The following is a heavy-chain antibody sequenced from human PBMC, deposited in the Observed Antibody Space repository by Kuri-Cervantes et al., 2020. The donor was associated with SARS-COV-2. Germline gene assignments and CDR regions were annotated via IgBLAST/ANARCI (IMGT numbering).Heavy chain of an antibody. J-gene: IGHJ5*02. Sequence: GSLRLSCTVSGGSISSSSYYWGWIRQPPGKGLEWIGSMYHSGSTYYNPSLKSRLTISVDTSKNQFSLKLSSVTAADTAVYYCARVRSTTAGWFDPWGQGTLVPSPQ. CDR2: MYHSGST. CDR1: GGSISSSSYY. V-gene: IGHV4-39*07. CDR3: ARVRSTTAGWFDP. D-gene: IGHD2/OR15-2a*01.